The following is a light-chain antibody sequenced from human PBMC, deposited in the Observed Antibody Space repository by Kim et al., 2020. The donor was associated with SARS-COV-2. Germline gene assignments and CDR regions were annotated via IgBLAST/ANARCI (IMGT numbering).Light chain of an antibody. Sequence: VLCSQQSPGRPPVLFFYKKGPRPRGLPELFSASNSGNTATLSIGRVEAGDEADYYCQVWDNSSEHVFGPGTKVTVL. J-gene: IGLJ1*01. CDR3: QVWDNSSEHV. V-gene: IGLV3-21*02. CDR2: KKG.